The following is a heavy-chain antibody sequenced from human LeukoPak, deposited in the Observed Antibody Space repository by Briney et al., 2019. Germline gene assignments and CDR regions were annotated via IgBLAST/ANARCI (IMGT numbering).Heavy chain of an antibody. D-gene: IGHD6-19*01. J-gene: IGHJ3*02. CDR1: GFTFSSHG. V-gene: IGHV3-23*01. CDR3: AREVWHSSGWDMAFDI. CDR2: ISGSGGST. Sequence: GGSLRLSCAASGFTFSSHGMHWVRQAPGKGLEWVSAISGSGGSTYYADSVKGRFTISRDNSKNTLYLQMNSLRAEDTAVYYCAREVWHSSGWDMAFDIWGQGTMVTVSS.